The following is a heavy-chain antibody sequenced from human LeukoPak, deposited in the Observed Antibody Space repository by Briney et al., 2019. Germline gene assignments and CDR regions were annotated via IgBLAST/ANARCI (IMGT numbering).Heavy chain of an antibody. CDR1: GLSVSSNY. J-gene: IGHJ4*02. Sequence: GGSLRLSCAASGLSVSSNYMSWVRQPPRKGLEWVSVIYSGGSTYYADSVKGRFAISRDNSKNTLYLQMNSLRAEDTAVYYCARVGEGAAKDWGQGTLVTVSS. CDR3: ARVGEGAAKD. V-gene: IGHV3-53*01. D-gene: IGHD1-26*01. CDR2: IYSGGST.